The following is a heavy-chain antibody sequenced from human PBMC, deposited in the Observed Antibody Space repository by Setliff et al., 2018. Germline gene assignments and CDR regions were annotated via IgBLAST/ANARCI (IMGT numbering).Heavy chain of an antibody. V-gene: IGHV4-59*11. J-gene: IGHJ6*03. Sequence: SETLSLTCTVSGASINNHYWAWIRRPPGKGLEWIGYVSHSGSTDYNPSLRSRVTVSVDTSRIHFSLKLRSVTAADTAVYYCARAPGRQDYHYMELWGKGTTVTSP. D-gene: IGHD2-15*01. CDR1: GASINNHY. CDR3: ARAPGRQDYHYMEL. CDR2: VSHSGST.